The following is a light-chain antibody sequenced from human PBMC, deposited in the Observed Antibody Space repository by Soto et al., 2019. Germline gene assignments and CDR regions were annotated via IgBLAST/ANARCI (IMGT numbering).Light chain of an antibody. CDR1: QSVLHSSNDKNF. J-gene: IGKJ1*01. CDR3: HQYYSAPWT. CDR2: WAS. V-gene: IGKV4-1*01. Sequence: DIVMTPSPDSLAVSLGERATINCKSSQSVLHSSNDKNFLTWYQQKPGQPPKLLIYWASTRESGVPDRFSGSGSGTDFTLTISSLQAEDVAVYYCHQYYSAPWTFGQGTKVEIK.